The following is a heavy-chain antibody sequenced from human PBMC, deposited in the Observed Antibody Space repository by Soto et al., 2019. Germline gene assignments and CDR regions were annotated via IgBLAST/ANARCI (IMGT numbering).Heavy chain of an antibody. CDR1: GYIFVNYG. CDR2: ISPYTGNT. Sequence: QVQLVQSGDEVKKPGASVKVSCKASGYIFVNYGIAWVRQAPGQGLEWMGWISPYTGNTHSATKIQGRLTMTTDTPPSTAYVDLGSLTSDDTAVYYCVMVDNYVTPTPQDVWGQGTTVTVSS. V-gene: IGHV1-18*01. J-gene: IGHJ6*02. D-gene: IGHD3-16*01. CDR3: VMVDNYVTPTPQDV.